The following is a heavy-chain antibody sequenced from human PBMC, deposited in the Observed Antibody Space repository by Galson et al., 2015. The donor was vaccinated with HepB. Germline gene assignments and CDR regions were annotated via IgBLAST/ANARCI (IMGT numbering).Heavy chain of an antibody. CDR1: GFTFSSYG. CDR3: AKDPSPSRYFDWSGGNPGWFDP. D-gene: IGHD3-9*01. J-gene: IGHJ5*02. CDR2: ISYDGSNK. Sequence: SLRLSCAASGFTFSSYGMHWVRQAPGKGLEWVAVISYDGSNKYYADSVKGRFTISRDNSKNTLYLQMNSLRAEDTAVYYCAKDPSPSRYFDWSGGNPGWFDPWGQGTLVTVSS. V-gene: IGHV3-30*18.